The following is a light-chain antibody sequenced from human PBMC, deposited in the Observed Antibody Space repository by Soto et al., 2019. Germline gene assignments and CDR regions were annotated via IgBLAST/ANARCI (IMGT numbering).Light chain of an antibody. Sequence: DIQMTQSPSAMSASVGDTVTITCRASQGISNYLAWFQQKPGKAPKRLIYETSSLQSGVPARFSGSGSGTVFTLTISSQQPEECATYVCLQHISYPYTFGRGTKREIK. CDR1: QGISNY. V-gene: IGKV1-17*03. CDR2: ETS. J-gene: IGKJ2*01. CDR3: LQHISYPYT.